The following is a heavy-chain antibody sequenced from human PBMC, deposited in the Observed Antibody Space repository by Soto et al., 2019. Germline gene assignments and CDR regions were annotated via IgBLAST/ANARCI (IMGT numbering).Heavy chain of an antibody. D-gene: IGHD3-16*01. J-gene: IGHJ6*03. CDR1: GFTFSNAW. CDR3: TTDGGYGGNYYYYMDV. Sequence: GGSLRLSCAASGFTFSNAWMSWVRQAPGKGLEWVGRIKSKTDGGTTDYAAPGKGRFTISRDDSKNTLYLQMNSLKTEDTAVYYCTTDGGYGGNYYYYMDVWGKGTTVTVSS. CDR2: IKSKTDGGTT. V-gene: IGHV3-15*01.